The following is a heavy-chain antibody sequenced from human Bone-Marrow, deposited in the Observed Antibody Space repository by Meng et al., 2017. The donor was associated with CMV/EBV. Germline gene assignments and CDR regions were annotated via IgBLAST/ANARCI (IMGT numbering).Heavy chain of an antibody. Sequence: GGSLRLSCATSGFTFSSYWMSWVRQAPGKGLEWVANIKQDGSEEYYVDSVKGRFTISRDNAKNSLYLQMNSLRAEDTAVYYCARDSHRLYDFWSGYEYYYYYYGMDVWGQGTTVTVSS. CDR2: IKQDGSEE. V-gene: IGHV3-7*01. J-gene: IGHJ6*02. CDR3: ARDSHRLYDFWSGYEYYYYYYGMDV. CDR1: GFTFSSYW. D-gene: IGHD3-3*01.